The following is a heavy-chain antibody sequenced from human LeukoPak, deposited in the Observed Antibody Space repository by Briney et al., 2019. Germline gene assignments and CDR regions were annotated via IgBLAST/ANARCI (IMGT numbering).Heavy chain of an antibody. CDR1: GGTFSSYA. D-gene: IGHD1-26*01. J-gene: IGHJ4*02. Sequence: ASVKVSCKASGGTFSSYAISWVRQAPGQGLEWMGGIIPIFGTANYAQKFQGRVTITADESTSTAYMELSSLRSEDTAVYYCGRKISGSYYGLDYWGQGTLVTVPS. CDR3: GRKISGSYYGLDY. V-gene: IGHV1-69*13. CDR2: IIPIFGTA.